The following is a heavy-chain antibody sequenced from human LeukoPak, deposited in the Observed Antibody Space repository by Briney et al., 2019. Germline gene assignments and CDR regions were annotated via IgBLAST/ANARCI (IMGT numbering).Heavy chain of an antibody. CDR1: GFTFSSYN. J-gene: IGHJ4*02. D-gene: IGHD6-19*01. V-gene: IGHV3-21*01. CDR3: ARAVAEPLYFDY. Sequence: GGSLRLSCAASGFTFSSYNMNWVRQAPGKGLEWVSSISTSSSYIHYADSVKGRFTISRDNAKNSLYLQMNSLRAEDTAVYYCARAVAEPLYFDYWGQGTLVTVSS. CDR2: ISTSSSYI.